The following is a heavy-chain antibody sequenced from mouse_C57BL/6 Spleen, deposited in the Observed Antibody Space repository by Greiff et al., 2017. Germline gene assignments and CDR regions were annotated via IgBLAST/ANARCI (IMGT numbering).Heavy chain of an antibody. CDR2: IWSGGST. Sequence: VHLVESGPGLVQPSQCLSITCTASGFSLTSYGVHWVRQSPGKGLAWLGVIWSGGSTDYNAAFISRLSISKDNSKSQVFFKMNSLQADDTAIYYCARPLTGTDYAMDYWGQGTSVTVSS. V-gene: IGHV2-2*01. CDR1: GFSLTSYG. J-gene: IGHJ4*01. CDR3: ARPLTGTDYAMDY. D-gene: IGHD4-1*01.